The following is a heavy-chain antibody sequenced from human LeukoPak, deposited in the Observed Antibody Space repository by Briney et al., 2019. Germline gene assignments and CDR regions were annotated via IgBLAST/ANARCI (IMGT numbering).Heavy chain of an antibody. Sequence: GSLRLSCAAPGFTFSSYEMNWVRQAPGKGLEWVSYISSSGSTIYYADSVKGRFTISRDNAKNSLYLQMNSLRAEDTAVYYCARSYSSGWDWYDPWGQGTLVTVSS. D-gene: IGHD6-19*01. CDR1: GFTFSSYE. CDR3: ARSYSSGWDWYDP. CDR2: ISSSGSTI. V-gene: IGHV3-48*03. J-gene: IGHJ5*02.